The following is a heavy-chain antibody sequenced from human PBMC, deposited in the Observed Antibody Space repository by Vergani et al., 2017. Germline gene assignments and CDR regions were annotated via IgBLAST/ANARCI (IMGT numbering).Heavy chain of an antibody. CDR2: IWYDGSNK. Sequence: QVQLVESGGGVVQPGRSLRLSCAASGFTFSSYGMHWVRQAPGKGLEWVAVIWYDGSNKYYADSVKGRFTISRDNSKNTLYLQMNSLRAEDTAVYYCARDKWAYNWNDVGLDYWGQGTLVTVSS. V-gene: IGHV3-33*01. CDR3: ARDKWAYNWNDVGLDY. D-gene: IGHD1-1*01. CDR1: GFTFSSYG. J-gene: IGHJ4*02.